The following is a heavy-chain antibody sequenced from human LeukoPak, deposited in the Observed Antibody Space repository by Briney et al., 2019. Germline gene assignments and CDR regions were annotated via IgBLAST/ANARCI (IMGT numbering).Heavy chain of an antibody. CDR3: AKALNYYDSSGSYYGNDY. Sequence: GGSLRLSCAASGFTFSSYAMSWVRQAPGKGLEWVSGISGSGGSTYYADSVKGRFTISRDNSGKTLYLQMSSLRAEDTAVYYCAKALNYYDSSGSYYGNDYWGQGTLVTVSS. CDR2: ISGSGGST. V-gene: IGHV3-23*01. CDR1: GFTFSSYA. D-gene: IGHD3-22*01. J-gene: IGHJ4*02.